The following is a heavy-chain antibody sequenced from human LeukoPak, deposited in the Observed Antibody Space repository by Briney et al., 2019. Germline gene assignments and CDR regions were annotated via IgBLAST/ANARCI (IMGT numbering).Heavy chain of an antibody. CDR1: GFTFSSYG. V-gene: IGHV3-23*01. CDR2: ISGSGEST. D-gene: IGHD6-13*01. CDR3: AKGRISIGAAGIFDY. Sequence: GGSLRLSCAASGFTFSSYGMNWVRQAPGKGLEWVSGISGSGESTYYADSVKGRFTISRDNSKNTLYLQMNSLRAEDTAVYYCAKGRISIGAAGIFDYWGQGTLVTVSS. J-gene: IGHJ4*02.